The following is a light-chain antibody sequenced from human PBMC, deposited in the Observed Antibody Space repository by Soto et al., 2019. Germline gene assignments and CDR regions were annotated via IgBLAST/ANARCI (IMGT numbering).Light chain of an antibody. V-gene: IGKV1-39*01. J-gene: IGKJ2*01. Sequence: DIQLTQSPSSLSASIGDGVTITCRASQNIDNHLHWFQRKPGKAPKALIFAVSNLHSGVPSRFSGSGSGTDFTLTISSLQREDFATYYCQHSDSSPYTFGQGTKLEIK. CDR3: QHSDSSPYT. CDR1: QNIDNH. CDR2: AVS.